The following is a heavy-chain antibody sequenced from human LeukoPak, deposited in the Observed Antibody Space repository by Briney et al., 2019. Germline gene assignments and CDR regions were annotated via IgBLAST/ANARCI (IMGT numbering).Heavy chain of an antibody. CDR2: ISGSGGST. CDR3: ARYVSFLNY. J-gene: IGHJ4*02. D-gene: IGHD2/OR15-2a*01. CDR1: GFTFSGYW. Sequence: PGGSLRLSCAASGFTFSGYWMSWVRQAPGKGLEWVSAISGSGGSTYYADSVKGRFTISRDNAKNSLYLQMNSLRAEDTAVYYCARYVSFLNYWGQGTLVTVSS. V-gene: IGHV3-23*01.